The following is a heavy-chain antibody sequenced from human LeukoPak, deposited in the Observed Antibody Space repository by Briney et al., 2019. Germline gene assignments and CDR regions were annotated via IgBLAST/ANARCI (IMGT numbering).Heavy chain of an antibody. CDR3: AKGGSITIFGVVIIGELDY. CDR2: IRGSGGST. CDR1: GFTFSSYA. J-gene: IGHJ4*02. D-gene: IGHD3-3*01. Sequence: GGSLRLSCAASGFTFSSYAMSWVRQAPGKGLEWVSAIRGSGGSTYYADSVKGRVTISRDNSKNTLYLQMNSKTPEDTEVYYCAKGGSITIFGVVIIGELDYWGQGTLVTVSS. V-gene: IGHV3-23*01.